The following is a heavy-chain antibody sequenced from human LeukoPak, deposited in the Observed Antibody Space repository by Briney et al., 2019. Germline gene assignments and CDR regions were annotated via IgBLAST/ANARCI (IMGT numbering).Heavy chain of an antibody. V-gene: IGHV3-30*03. CDR1: GFTFSSYG. Sequence: GGSLRLSCAASGFTFSSYGMHWVRQAPGKGLEWVAVISYDGSNKYYADSVKGRFTISRDNSKNTLYLQMNSPRAEDTAVYYCAMYGSGSYGYFDYWGQGTLVTASS. CDR2: ISYDGSNK. CDR3: AMYGSGSYGYFDY. J-gene: IGHJ4*02. D-gene: IGHD3-10*01.